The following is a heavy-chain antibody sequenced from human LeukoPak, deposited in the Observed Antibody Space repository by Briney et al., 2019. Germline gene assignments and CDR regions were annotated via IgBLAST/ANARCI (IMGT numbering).Heavy chain of an antibody. Sequence: GGSLRLSCAASGFIFSPYTMNWVRQAPGKGLEWVSSISSDITYIFYADSVKGRFTVSRDNAKNSLYLQMSSLRAEDRAVYYCARDRGYYFDYWVRGILVSVCS. D-gene: IGHD5-24*01. CDR3: ARDRGYYFDY. V-gene: IGHV3-21*06. CDR1: GFIFSPYT. CDR2: ISSDITYI. J-gene: IGHJ4*02.